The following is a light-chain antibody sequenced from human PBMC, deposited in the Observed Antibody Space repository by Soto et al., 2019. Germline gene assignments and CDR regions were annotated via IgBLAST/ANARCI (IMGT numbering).Light chain of an antibody. CDR1: QSISIY. Sequence: IQMTQSPSSLSASVGDRVTITCRASQSISIYLNWYQQKPGKAPKLLIYAASTLESGVPSRFSGSGSRTDFSLTISSLQPEDIATYYCQHSYSPLSITFAQGTRLDLK. CDR3: QHSYSPLSIT. J-gene: IGKJ5*01. CDR2: AAS. V-gene: IGKV1-39*01.